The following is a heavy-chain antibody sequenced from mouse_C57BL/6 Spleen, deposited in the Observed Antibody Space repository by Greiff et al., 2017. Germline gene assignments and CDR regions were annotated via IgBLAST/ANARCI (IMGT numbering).Heavy chain of an antibody. V-gene: IGHV1-82*01. CDR2: IYPGDGDT. CDR1: GYAFSSSW. Sequence: QVQLKESGPELVKPGASVKISCKASGYAFSSSWMNWVKQRPGKGLEWIGRIYPGDGDTNYNGKFKGKATLTADKSSSTAYMQRSSRTSDDSAVYFCARRGVYSNPYYFDYWGQRTTLTVSS. CDR3: ARRGVYSNPYYFDY. D-gene: IGHD2-5*01. J-gene: IGHJ2*01.